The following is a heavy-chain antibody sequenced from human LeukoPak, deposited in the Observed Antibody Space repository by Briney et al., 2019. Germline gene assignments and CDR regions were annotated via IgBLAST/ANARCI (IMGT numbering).Heavy chain of an antibody. CDR2: INPNSGGT. CDR3: ARAIVPRGFYYYYYMDV. Sequence: ASVKVSCKASGYTFTGYYMHWVRQAPGQGLEWMGWINPNSGGTNYAQKFQGRVTMTRDTSISTAYMELSRLRSDDTAVYYCARAIVPRGFYYYYYMDVWGKGTTVTVSS. J-gene: IGHJ6*03. D-gene: IGHD3-10*01. V-gene: IGHV1-2*02. CDR1: GYTFTGYY.